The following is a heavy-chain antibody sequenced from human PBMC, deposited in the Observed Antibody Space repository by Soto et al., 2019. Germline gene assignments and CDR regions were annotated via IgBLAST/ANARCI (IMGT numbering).Heavy chain of an antibody. D-gene: IGHD3-3*01. CDR1: GGSISSITYY. J-gene: IGHJ4*02. Sequence: QLQLQESGPALVKPSETLSLTCTVSGGSISSITYYWGWIRQSPEKGLEWIGYIHYGGSTYYNPSLESRVTISLDTSKNQFSLRLTSVNASDTGVYYCARCTPDLLQSNFWSGYYWSYFDYWGQGSLVTVSA. CDR3: ARCTPDLLQSNFWSGYYWSYFDY. CDR2: IHYGGST. V-gene: IGHV4-39*01.